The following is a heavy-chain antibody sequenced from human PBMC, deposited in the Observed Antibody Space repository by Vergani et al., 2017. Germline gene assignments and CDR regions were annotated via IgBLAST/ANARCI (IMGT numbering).Heavy chain of an antibody. Sequence: EVQLVESGGGLVKPGGSLRLSCAASGFTFSSYSMNWVRQAPGKGLEWVSSISSSSSYLYYADSVKGRFTISRDNAKNSLYLQMNRLRAEDTAVYYCARGEGGSYASDPWGQGTLVTVSS. CDR2: ISSSSSYL. D-gene: IGHD1-26*01. J-gene: IGHJ5*02. CDR1: GFTFSSYS. CDR3: ARGEGGSYASDP. V-gene: IGHV3-21*01.